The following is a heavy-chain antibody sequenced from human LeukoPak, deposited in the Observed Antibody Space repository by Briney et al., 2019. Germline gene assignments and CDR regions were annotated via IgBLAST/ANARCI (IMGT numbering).Heavy chain of an antibody. J-gene: IGHJ4*02. CDR1: GFTFSSYS. Sequence: GGSLRLSCAASGFTFSSYSMNWVRQAPGKGLEWVSYISSSSSTIYYADSVKGRFTISRDNAKNSLYLQMNSLRAEDTAVYYCARESLAYCGGDCYRGDYWGQGTLVTVSS. D-gene: IGHD2-21*02. CDR3: ARESLAYCGGDCYRGDY. CDR2: ISSSSSTI. V-gene: IGHV3-48*04.